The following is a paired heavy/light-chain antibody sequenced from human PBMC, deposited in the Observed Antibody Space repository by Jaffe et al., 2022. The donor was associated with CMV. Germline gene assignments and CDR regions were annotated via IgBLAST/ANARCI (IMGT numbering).Light chain of an antibody. J-gene: IGLJ1*01. Sequence: SYELTQPPSVSVSPGQTASITCSGDKLGDKSACWYQQKPGQSPVLVIYQDSRRPSGIPERFSGSNSGNTATLTISGTQAMDEADYYCQAWDSSSHFVFGTGTRVTVL. CDR1: KLGDKS. CDR3: QAWDSSSHFV. CDR2: QDS. V-gene: IGLV3-1*01.
Heavy chain of an antibody. V-gene: IGHV3-9*01. J-gene: IGHJ6*02. CDR2: ISWNSGSI. D-gene: IGHD2-15*01. CDR1: GFTLDDYA. CDR3: AKNGCLGGSCRARLVRDYYYYGMDV. Sequence: EVQLVESGGGLVQPGRSLRLSCVVFGFTLDDYAMHWVRQAPGKGLEWVSGISWNSGSIGYADSVKGRFTMSRDSAKNSLYLQMNSLRAEDTALYYCAKNGCLGGSCRARLVRDYYYYGMDVWGQGTTVTVSS.